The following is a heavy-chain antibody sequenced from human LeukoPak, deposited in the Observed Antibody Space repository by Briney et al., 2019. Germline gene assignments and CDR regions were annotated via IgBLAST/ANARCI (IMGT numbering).Heavy chain of an antibody. D-gene: IGHD3-22*01. Sequence: GGSLRLSCAASGFTFSSYAMHWVRQAPGKGLEWVAVISYDGSNKYYADSVKGRFTISRDNSKSTLYLQMNSLRAEDTAVYYCARDYYDSSGYPGYWGQGTLVTVSS. CDR3: ARDYYDSSGYPGY. J-gene: IGHJ4*02. CDR2: ISYDGSNK. CDR1: GFTFSSYA. V-gene: IGHV3-30*04.